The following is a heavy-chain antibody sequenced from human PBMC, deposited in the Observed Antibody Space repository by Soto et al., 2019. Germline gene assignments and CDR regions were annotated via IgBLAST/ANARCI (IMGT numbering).Heavy chain of an antibody. D-gene: IGHD3-16*02. CDR2: IYYSGST. J-gene: IGHJ4*02. CDR1: GGSISSGGYY. V-gene: IGHV4-31*03. Sequence: QVQLQESGPGLVKPSQTLSLTCTVSGGSISSGGYYWSWIRQHPGKGLEWIGYIYYSGSTYYNPYLKSRITIALVTSKYQFSLNLCSMNDAVKAVYLCARIYGIYDYVWGSYRPNYFDYWGQGTLVTVSS. CDR3: ARIYGIYDYVWGSYRPNYFDY.